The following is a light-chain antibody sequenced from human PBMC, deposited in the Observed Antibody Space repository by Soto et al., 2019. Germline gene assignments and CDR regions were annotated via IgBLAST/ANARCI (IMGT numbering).Light chain of an antibody. V-gene: IGKV3-20*01. CDR2: GAS. J-gene: IGKJ1*01. CDR1: QTVSNNY. CDR3: LQYAISPWT. Sequence: EIVLTQSPGTLSLSPGERATLSCRASQTVSNNYLAWYQQKAGQAPRLLIYGASSRAAGIPDRFSGSGSGTDFTLTIGRLEPEDFAVYHCLQYAISPWTFGQGTKVEIK.